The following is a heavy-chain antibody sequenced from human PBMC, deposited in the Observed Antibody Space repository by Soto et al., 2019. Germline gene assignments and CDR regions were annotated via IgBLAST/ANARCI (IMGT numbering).Heavy chain of an antibody. J-gene: IGHJ3*02. V-gene: IGHV4-59*08. CDR3: ARHEEIFGVVSSAFDI. Sequence: QVQLQESGPGLVKPSETLSLTCTVSGGSISSYYWSWIRQPPGKGLEWIGYIYYSGSTNYNPSLKSRVTISVDTSKTQFSLKLSSVTAADTAVYYCARHEEIFGVVSSAFDIWGQGTMVTVSS. D-gene: IGHD3-3*01. CDR2: IYYSGST. CDR1: GGSISSYY.